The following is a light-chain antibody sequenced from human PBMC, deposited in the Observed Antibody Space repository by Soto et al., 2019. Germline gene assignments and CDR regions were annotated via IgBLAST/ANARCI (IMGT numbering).Light chain of an antibody. J-gene: IGLJ3*02. CDR2: DVS. CDR3: SSYTSSSTGV. V-gene: IGLV2-14*01. CDR1: SSDIG. Sequence: QSVLTQPASVSGSPGQSITISCTGTSSDIGVSWYQQHPGKAPKVMIYDVSNRPSGVSNRFSGSKSGNTASLTISGLQAEDEADYYCSSYTSSSTGVFGGGTKLTVL.